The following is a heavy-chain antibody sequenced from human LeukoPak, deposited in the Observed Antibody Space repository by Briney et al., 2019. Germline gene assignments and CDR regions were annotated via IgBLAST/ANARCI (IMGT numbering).Heavy chain of an antibody. CDR1: GGSFSGYY. D-gene: IGHD3-10*01. Sequence: KSSETLSLTCAVYGGSFSGYYWSWIRQPPGKGLEWIGEINHSGSTNYNPSLKSRVTISVDTSKKQFSLKLSSVTTADTAVYYCARGSGNDYYGSGPIDKWFDPWGQGTLVTVSS. V-gene: IGHV4-34*01. CDR3: ARGSGNDYYGSGPIDKWFDP. CDR2: INHSGST. J-gene: IGHJ5*02.